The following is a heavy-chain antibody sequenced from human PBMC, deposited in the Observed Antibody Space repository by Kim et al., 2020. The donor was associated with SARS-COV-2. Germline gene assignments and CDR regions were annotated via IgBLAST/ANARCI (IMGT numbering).Heavy chain of an antibody. Sequence: SETLSLTCAVYGGSFSGYYWSWIRQPPGKGLEWIGEINHSGSTNYNPSLKSRVTISVDTSKNQFSLKLSSVTAADTAVYSCARSRGYSYRGSYFDYWGQGTLVTVSS. V-gene: IGHV4-34*01. CDR1: GGSFSGYY. D-gene: IGHD5-18*01. CDR3: ARSRGYSYRGSYFDY. J-gene: IGHJ4*02. CDR2: INHSGST.